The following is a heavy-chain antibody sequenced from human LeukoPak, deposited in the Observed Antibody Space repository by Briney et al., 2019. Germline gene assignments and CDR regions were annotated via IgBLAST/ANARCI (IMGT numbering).Heavy chain of an antibody. D-gene: IGHD4-23*01. CDR3: ARLYDYGGKNFDL. J-gene: IGHJ2*01. CDR1: GGSISIYY. CDR2: IYYSGST. V-gene: IGHV4-59*01. Sequence: SETLSLTCTVCGGSISIYYWIWIRQPPGKGLEWIGYIYYSGSTNYNPSLKSRVTISIDTSKDQFSLKLRSVTAADTAVYYCARLYDYGGKNFDLWGRGTLVTVSS.